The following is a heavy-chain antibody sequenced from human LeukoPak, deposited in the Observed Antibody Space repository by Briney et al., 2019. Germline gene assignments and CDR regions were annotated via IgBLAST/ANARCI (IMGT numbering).Heavy chain of an antibody. CDR1: GYTFTSYY. D-gene: IGHD2-15*01. Sequence: ASVKVSCKASGYTFTSYYMHWVRQAPGQGLEWMGIINPSGGSTSYAQKFQGRVTMTRDMSTSTVYMELSSLRSEDTAVYYCARDIVVVVAATQANYFDYWGQGTLVTVSS. V-gene: IGHV1-46*01. J-gene: IGHJ4*02. CDR3: ARDIVVVVAATQANYFDY. CDR2: INPSGGST.